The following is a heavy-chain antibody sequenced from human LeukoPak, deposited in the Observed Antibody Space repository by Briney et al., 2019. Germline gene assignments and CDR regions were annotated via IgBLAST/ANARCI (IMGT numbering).Heavy chain of an antibody. D-gene: IGHD6-13*01. CDR3: AKDQAGTARTLNWFDP. V-gene: IGHV3-23*01. Sequence: PGGSLRLSCAASGFTFSNYAMTWVRQAPGKGLEWVSAITGSCGYTYYTDSVKGRFTISRDDSKNTLYLQMNSLRAADTAVYYCAKDQAGTARTLNWFDPWGQGTLVTVSS. CDR2: ITGSCGYT. CDR1: GFTFSNYA. J-gene: IGHJ5*02.